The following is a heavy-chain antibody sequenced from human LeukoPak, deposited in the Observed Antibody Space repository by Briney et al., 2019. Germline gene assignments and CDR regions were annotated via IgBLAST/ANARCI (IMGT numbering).Heavy chain of an antibody. CDR1: GYTFSSYD. J-gene: IGHJ2*01. CDR2: MNPKTGNT. CDR3: ARGPRVFGVVLSSHWFFDV. V-gene: IGHV1-8*01. Sequence: GASVKVSCTASGYTFSSYDINWVRQAAGQGLEWMGWMNPKTGNTGYAQKSQGRLSFTRNTSINTAYMELSSLRSEDTAVYYCARGPRVFGVVLSSHWFFDVWGRGTLVTVSS. D-gene: IGHD3-3*01.